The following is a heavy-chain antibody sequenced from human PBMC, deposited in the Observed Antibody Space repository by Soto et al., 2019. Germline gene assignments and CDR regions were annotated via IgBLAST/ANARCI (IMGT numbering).Heavy chain of an antibody. CDR2: IGGGSGTT. V-gene: IGHV3-23*01. J-gene: IGHJ5*02. Sequence: GGSLRLSCVTSGFSFSDYAMSWVRQAPGKGLEWVSVIGGGSGTTYYAGSVKGRFTTYRDNSKNTLYLYMNSLTAEDTAVYYCAKDRYCSSYSCQAFDHWGQGTLVTVSS. CDR1: GFSFSDYA. D-gene: IGHD2-2*01. CDR3: AKDRYCSSYSCQAFDH.